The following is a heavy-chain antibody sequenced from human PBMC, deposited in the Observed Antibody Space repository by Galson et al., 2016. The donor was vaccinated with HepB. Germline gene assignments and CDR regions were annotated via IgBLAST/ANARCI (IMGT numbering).Heavy chain of an antibody. J-gene: IGHJ4*02. D-gene: IGHD3-10*01. CDR3: ARGAGAGY. CDR1: GFTFNNHW. CDR2: IKQDGGEK. Sequence: SLRLSCAASGFTFNNHWMTWVRQAPGKGLEWVANIKQDGGEKHYVDSVKGRFTISRDNAKNSLYLQMSNLRAEDTAVYYCARGAGAGYWGQGTLVTVSS. V-gene: IGHV3-7*03.